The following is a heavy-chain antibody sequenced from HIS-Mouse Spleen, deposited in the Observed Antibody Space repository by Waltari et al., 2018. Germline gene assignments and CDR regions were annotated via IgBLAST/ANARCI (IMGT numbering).Heavy chain of an antibody. CDR3: ARGDLGSSSYYFDY. V-gene: IGHV1-8*01. CDR2: MNPDSGNT. Sequence: QVQLVQSGAEVKKPGASVKVSCKASGYTFTSYDINWVRQATGQGLEWMGWMNPDSGNTGYAENFQGRVNMTRNTSISTAYMELSSLRSEDTAVYYCARGDLGSSSYYFDYWGQGTLVTVSS. CDR1: GYTFTSYD. D-gene: IGHD6-6*01. J-gene: IGHJ4*02.